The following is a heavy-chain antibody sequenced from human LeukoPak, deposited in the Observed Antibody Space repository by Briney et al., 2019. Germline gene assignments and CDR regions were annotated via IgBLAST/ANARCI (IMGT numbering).Heavy chain of an antibody. Sequence: GGSLRLSCAASGFTFDDYGMSWVRQAPGKGLEWVSGINWNGGSTGYADSVKGRFTISRDNAKNSLYLQMNSLRAEDTALYYCARSPTTEGPWGYYYYMDVWGKGTTVTVSS. D-gene: IGHD1-1*01. J-gene: IGHJ6*03. V-gene: IGHV3-20*04. CDR2: INWNGGST. CDR1: GFTFDDYG. CDR3: ARSPTTEGPWGYYYYMDV.